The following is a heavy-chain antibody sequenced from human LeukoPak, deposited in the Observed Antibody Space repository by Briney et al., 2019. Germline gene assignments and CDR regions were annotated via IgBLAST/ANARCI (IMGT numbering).Heavy chain of an antibody. D-gene: IGHD4-17*01. CDR1: GFAFSSYA. J-gene: IGHJ4*02. CDR3: ARAYGDLAY. V-gene: IGHV3-23*01. CDR2: IGNTGGDA. Sequence: GGSLRLSCAASGFAFSSYAMTWDRQAPGKGLEWVSTIGNTGGDAYYADSVKGRFTISRDNSKNTLYLQMNTLRPEDTAVYYCARAYGDLAYWGQGTLVTVSS.